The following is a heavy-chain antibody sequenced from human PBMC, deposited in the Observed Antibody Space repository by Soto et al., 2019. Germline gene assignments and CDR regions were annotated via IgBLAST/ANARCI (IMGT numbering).Heavy chain of an antibody. CDR2: IIPILGIA. J-gene: IGHJ5*02. V-gene: IGHV1-69*08. Sequence: QVQLVQSVAEVKKPGYSVKVSCKASGGTLSSYTISWVRQAPGQGLEWMGRIIPILGIANYAQKFQGRVTITTDNSTSTAYMELSSLRAEDTAVYYCARDRWVGQNIPGGFWCDPWGQGTMVTVSS. D-gene: IGHD3-10*01. CDR1: GGTLSSYT. CDR3: ARDRWVGQNIPGGFWCDP.